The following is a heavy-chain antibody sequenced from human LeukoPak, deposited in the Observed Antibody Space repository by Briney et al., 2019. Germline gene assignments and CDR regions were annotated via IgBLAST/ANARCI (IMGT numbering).Heavy chain of an antibody. J-gene: IGHJ4*02. Sequence: GGSLRLSCAASGFTFSSYEMNWVRQAPGKGPEWVSYISKGGRTVYYADSVKGRFTISRDNAKNSLYLQMSSLRAEDTAVYYCARFDGIFYYFDYWGQGTLVTVSS. CDR2: ISKGGRTV. CDR3: ARFDGIFYYFDY. CDR1: GFTFSSYE. V-gene: IGHV3-48*03. D-gene: IGHD2/OR15-2a*01.